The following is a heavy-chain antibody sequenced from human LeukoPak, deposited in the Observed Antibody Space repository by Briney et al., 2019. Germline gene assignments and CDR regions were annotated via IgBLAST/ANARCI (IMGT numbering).Heavy chain of an antibody. CDR1: GYTFTGYY. Sequence: GASVKVSCKASGYTFTGYYMHWVRQAPGQGLVWMGRIIPILGIANYAQKFQGRVTITADKSTSTAYMELSSLRSEDTAVYYCARIGDYDAFDIWGQGTMVTVSS. CDR2: IIPILGIA. CDR3: ARIGDYDAFDI. J-gene: IGHJ3*02. V-gene: IGHV1-69*02. D-gene: IGHD4-17*01.